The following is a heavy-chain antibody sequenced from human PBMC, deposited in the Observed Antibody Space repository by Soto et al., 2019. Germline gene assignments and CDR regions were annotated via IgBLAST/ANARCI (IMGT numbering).Heavy chain of an antibody. V-gene: IGHV1-69*01. Sequence: GXSVKVSCNASGGSFSSYAIIWVRQAPGQGLEWMGGIIPILGTANYAQKFQGRVTITADESTSTAYMELSSLRSEDTAVYYCARPGNDRPADTRGRYYYYGMDVWGQGTTVTVSS. D-gene: IGHD2-2*01. CDR3: ARPGNDRPADTRGRYYYYGMDV. CDR1: GGSFSSYA. J-gene: IGHJ6*02. CDR2: IIPILGTA.